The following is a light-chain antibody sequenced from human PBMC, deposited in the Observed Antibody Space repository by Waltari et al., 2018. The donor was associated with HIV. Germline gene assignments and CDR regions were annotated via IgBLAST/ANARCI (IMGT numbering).Light chain of an antibody. J-gene: IGLJ3*02. CDR1: TSALGVSDH. CDR2: EVN. Sequence: QSALTQPASLSGPPGQSLTISCTRTTSALGVSDHASWYQQHPGTTPKLIIYEVNNRPSGVSNRFSGSKSGNTASLTISGLQAEDEADYYCGSYTSSTAWVFGGGTTIIVL. V-gene: IGLV2-14*01. CDR3: GSYTSSTAWV.